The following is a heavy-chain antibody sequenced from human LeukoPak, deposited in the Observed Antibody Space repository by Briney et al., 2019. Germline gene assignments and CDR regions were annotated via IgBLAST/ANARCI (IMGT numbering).Heavy chain of an antibody. CDR3: ARDYGGNPDSSYFDY. Sequence: PSQTLSLTCTVSGGSISSGDYYWSWIRQPPGKGLEWIGYIYYSGSTYYNPSLKSRVTISVDTSKNQFSLKLSSVTAADTAVYYCARDYGGNPDSSYFDYWGQGILVTVSS. V-gene: IGHV4-30-4*08. J-gene: IGHJ4*02. CDR1: GGSISSGDYY. D-gene: IGHD4-23*01. CDR2: IYYSGST.